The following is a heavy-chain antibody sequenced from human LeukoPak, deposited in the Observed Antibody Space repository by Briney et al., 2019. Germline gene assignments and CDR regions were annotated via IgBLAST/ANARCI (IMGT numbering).Heavy chain of an antibody. CDR1: GYSISNSYH. CDR3: ARQYSSSSRQDY. J-gene: IGHJ4*02. V-gene: IGHV4-59*01. Sequence: PSETLSLTCTVSGYSISNSYHWGWIRQPPGEGLEWIGYIYYSGSTNYNPSLKSRVTISVDTSKNQFSLKLSTVTAADTAVYYCARQYSSSSRQDYWGQGTLVTVSS. D-gene: IGHD6-6*01. CDR2: IYYSGST.